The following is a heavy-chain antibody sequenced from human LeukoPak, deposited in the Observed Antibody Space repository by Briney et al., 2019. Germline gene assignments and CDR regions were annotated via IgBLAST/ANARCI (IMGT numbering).Heavy chain of an antibody. J-gene: IGHJ6*03. Sequence: ASVKVSCKASGYTFTSYDIKWVRQATGQGLEWMGWLNPNSGNKGYAQKFQGRVTVTRDTSISTAYMELTGLRSEDTGVYYCARGPNYYYHMDVWGKGTTVTVSS. CDR1: GYTFTSYD. V-gene: IGHV1-8*01. CDR3: ARGPNYYYHMDV. CDR2: LNPNSGNK.